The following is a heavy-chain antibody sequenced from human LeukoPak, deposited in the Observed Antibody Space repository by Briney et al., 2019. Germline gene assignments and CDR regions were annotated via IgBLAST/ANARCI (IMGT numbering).Heavy chain of an antibody. CDR1: GYTFACYD. Sequence: ASVKGSCKASGYTFACYDINWVRQATGQGLEWMGWMNPNSGNTGYAQKFQGRVTMTRNTSISTAYMELSSLRSEDTAVYYCARGSLNYDFWSGYYTGYYYYYYMDVWGKGTTVTVSS. CDR2: MNPNSGNT. CDR3: ARGSLNYDFWSGYYTGYYYYYYMDV. D-gene: IGHD3-3*01. V-gene: IGHV1-8*01. J-gene: IGHJ6*03.